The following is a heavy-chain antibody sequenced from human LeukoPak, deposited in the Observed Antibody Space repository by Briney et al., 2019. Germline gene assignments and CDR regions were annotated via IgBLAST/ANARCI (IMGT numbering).Heavy chain of an antibody. V-gene: IGHV1-46*01. J-gene: IGHJ4*02. D-gene: IGHD6-13*01. CDR3: ARLHGYSSRFFDY. CDR1: GYTFTSYY. Sequence: ASVKVSCKASGYTFTSYYIHWVRQAPGQGLEWMGKINPSGGNTSYAQQFQGRVTMTRDTSTSTLYMELSSLRSEATAVYYCARLHGYSSRFFDYWGQGTLVTVSS. CDR2: INPSGGNT.